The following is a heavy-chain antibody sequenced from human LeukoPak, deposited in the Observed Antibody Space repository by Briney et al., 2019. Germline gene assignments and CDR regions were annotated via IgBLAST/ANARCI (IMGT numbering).Heavy chain of an antibody. D-gene: IGHD6-13*01. Sequence: ASVKASCKASGYTFTSYGISWVRQAPGQGLEWMGWISAYNGNTNYAQKLQGRVTMTTDTSTSTAYMELRSLRSDDTAVYYCARDPRRVVAAAIPQENWFDPWGQGTLVTVSS. CDR3: ARDPRRVVAAAIPQENWFDP. CDR2: ISAYNGNT. CDR1: GYTFTSYG. J-gene: IGHJ5*02. V-gene: IGHV1-18*01.